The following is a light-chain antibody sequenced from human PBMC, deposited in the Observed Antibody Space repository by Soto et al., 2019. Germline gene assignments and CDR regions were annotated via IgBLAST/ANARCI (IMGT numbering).Light chain of an antibody. V-gene: IGLV7-46*01. CDR2: DTN. CDR1: TGAVTSGHY. CDR3: LLSYSGAPYVV. J-gene: IGLJ2*01. Sequence: QTVVTQEPSLTVSPGGTVTLTCGSSTGAVTSGHYPYWFQQKPGQAPRTLIYDTNKKHSWTPARFSGSLLGGKAALTLSGAQPEDEAGYYCLLSYSGAPYVVFGGGTKLTVL.